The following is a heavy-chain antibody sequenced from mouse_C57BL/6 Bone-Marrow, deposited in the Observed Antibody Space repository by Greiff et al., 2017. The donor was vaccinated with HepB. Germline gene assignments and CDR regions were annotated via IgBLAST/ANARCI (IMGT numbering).Heavy chain of an antibody. D-gene: IGHD1-1*01. Sequence: VQLQQPGAELVKPGASVKLSCKASGYTFTSYWMHWVKQRPGQGLEWIGRIDPNSGGTKYNEKFKSKATLTVDKPSSTAYMQLSSLTSEDSAVYYCARELGTTVVNFDYWGQGTTLTVSS. J-gene: IGHJ2*01. CDR3: ARELGTTVVNFDY. CDR1: GYTFTSYW. CDR2: IDPNSGGT. V-gene: IGHV1-72*01.